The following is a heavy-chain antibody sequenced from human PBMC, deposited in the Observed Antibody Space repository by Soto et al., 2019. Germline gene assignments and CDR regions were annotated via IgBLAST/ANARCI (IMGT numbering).Heavy chain of an antibody. CDR3: AKGRLLGYCSGGSCSEAYFDY. Sequence: EVQLLESGGGLVQPGGSLRLSCAASGFTFSSYAMSWVRQAPGKGLEWVSAISGSGGSTYCADSVKGRFTISRDNSKNTLYLQMNSLRAEDTAVYYCAKGRLLGYCSGGSCSEAYFDYWGQGTLVTVSS. D-gene: IGHD2-15*01. V-gene: IGHV3-23*01. J-gene: IGHJ4*02. CDR1: GFTFSSYA. CDR2: ISGSGGST.